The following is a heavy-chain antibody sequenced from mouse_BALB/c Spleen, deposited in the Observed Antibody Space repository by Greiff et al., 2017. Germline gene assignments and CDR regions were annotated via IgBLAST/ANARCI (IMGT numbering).Heavy chain of an antibody. V-gene: IGHV1S81*02. Sequence: QVQLQQSGAELVKPGASVKLSCKASGYTFTSYYMYWVKQRPGQGLEWIGEINPSNGGTNFNEKFKSKATLTVDKSSSTAYMQLSSLTSEDSAVYYCTSYRYDWFAYWGQGTLVTVSA. D-gene: IGHD2-14*01. CDR2: INPSNGGT. CDR3: TSYRYDWFAY. J-gene: IGHJ3*01. CDR1: GYTFTSYY.